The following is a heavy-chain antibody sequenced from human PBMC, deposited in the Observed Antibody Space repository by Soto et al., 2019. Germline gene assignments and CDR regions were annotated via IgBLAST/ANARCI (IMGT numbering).Heavy chain of an antibody. Sequence: SETLSLNGAVYVGSFSGYYWSWIRQPPGKGLEWIGEINHSGSTNYNPSLKSRVTISVDTSKNQFSLKLSSVTAADTAVYYCAREKGGDVHDYWGQGTLVTVSS. CDR3: AREKGGDVHDY. V-gene: IGHV4-34*01. CDR2: INHSGST. J-gene: IGHJ4*02. D-gene: IGHD3-10*02. CDR1: VGSFSGYY.